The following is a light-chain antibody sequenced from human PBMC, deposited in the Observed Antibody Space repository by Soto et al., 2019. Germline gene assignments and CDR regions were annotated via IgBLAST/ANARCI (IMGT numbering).Light chain of an antibody. CDR3: LQDYNYPLT. V-gene: IGKV1-6*01. CDR1: QGIRTD. Sequence: AIQMTQSPSSLSASVGDRVTITCRASQGIRTDLGWYQQKPGKAPKVLIHAASSLQSGVPSRFSGSGSGTDFTLTISSLQPEDYGTYYCLQDYNYPLTFGGGTKVEIK. CDR2: AAS. J-gene: IGKJ4*01.